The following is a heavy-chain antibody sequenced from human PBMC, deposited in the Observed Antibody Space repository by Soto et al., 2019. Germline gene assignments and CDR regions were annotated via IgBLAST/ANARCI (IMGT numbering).Heavy chain of an antibody. CDR3: ARDLGVVVVADTPSYYGMDV. V-gene: IGHV3-48*03. D-gene: IGHD2-15*01. J-gene: IGHJ6*02. CDR2: ISSSGSTI. Sequence: GGSLRLSCAASGFTFSSYEMNWGRQAPGKGLARVSYISSSGSTIYYADSVKGRFAISRDNAKNSLYLQMNSLRGEDTAVCFCARDLGVVVVADTPSYYGMDVWGQGTTVTVSS. CDR1: GFTFSSYE.